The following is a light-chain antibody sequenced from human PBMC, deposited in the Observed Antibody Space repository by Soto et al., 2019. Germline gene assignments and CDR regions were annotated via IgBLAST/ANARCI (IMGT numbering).Light chain of an antibody. CDR2: KAS. CDR1: QSIRSW. Sequence: DIQMTQSPSTLSASVGDRVTIACRASQSIRSWLAWYQQKPGKAPELLIQKASSLQSGVPSRFSGSGSGTEFILTISSLQPDDFASYYCQQYEASPLTFGGGTKVVIK. CDR3: QQYEASPLT. J-gene: IGKJ4*01. V-gene: IGKV1-5*03.